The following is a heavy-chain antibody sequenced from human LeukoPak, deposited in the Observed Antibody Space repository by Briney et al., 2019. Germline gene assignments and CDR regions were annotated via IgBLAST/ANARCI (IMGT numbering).Heavy chain of an antibody. CDR2: INHSGST. CDR3: ARDRSGYYVFDY. CDR1: GGSFSGYY. D-gene: IGHD3-22*01. V-gene: IGHV4-34*01. Sequence: PSETLSLTCAVYGGSFSGYYWSWIRQPPGKGLEWIGEINHSGSTNYNPSLKSRVTISVDTSKNQFSLKLSSVTAEDTAVYYCARDRSGYYVFDYWGQGTLVTVSS. J-gene: IGHJ4*02.